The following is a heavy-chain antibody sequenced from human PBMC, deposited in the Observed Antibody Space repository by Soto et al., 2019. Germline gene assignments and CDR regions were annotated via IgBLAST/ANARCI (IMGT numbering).Heavy chain of an antibody. CDR3: AIGQGAAAGHSNFDY. CDR1: GGSISGTTYS. Sequence: SETLSLTCAVSGGSISGTTYSWSWIRQPPGKGLEWIGYIYDSGNTYYNPSLKSQFSISVDRSKNQFSLKLSSVTAADTAVYYCAIGQGAAAGHSNFDYWGQGALVTVSS. CDR2: IYDSGNT. D-gene: IGHD6-13*01. V-gene: IGHV4-30-2*01. J-gene: IGHJ4*02.